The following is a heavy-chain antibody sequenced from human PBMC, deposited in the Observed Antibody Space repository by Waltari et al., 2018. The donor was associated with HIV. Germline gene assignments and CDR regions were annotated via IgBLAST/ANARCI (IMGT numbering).Heavy chain of an antibody. J-gene: IGHJ3*02. Sequence: QVQLQESGPGLVKPSETLSPPCAVFGTSISGAYYWGWIRQSPGKGLEWIGSIHHSGRTYYNPSLKSRVTISVDTSKKQFSLNLTSVTAADTALYYCARVRVTLIVAGPFDTWGQGTLVTVSS. D-gene: IGHD3-22*01. CDR2: IHHSGRT. V-gene: IGHV4-38-2*01. CDR1: GTSISGAYY. CDR3: ARVRVTLIVAGPFDT.